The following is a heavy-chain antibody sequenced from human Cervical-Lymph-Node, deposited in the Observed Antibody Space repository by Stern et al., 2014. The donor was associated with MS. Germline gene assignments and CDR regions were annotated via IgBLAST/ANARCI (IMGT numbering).Heavy chain of an antibody. Sequence: EVQLEESGGDLVPPGRSLRLSCTASGLTFAGYTLAWFRQTPGKGPEWIGLISSKHYGATTKYAASLPGRFTVSRAAFRDIASLDMNSLRSEDTGVYFCARDRSPYPSGGYHYYAFDSWGQGTMVTVSS. D-gene: IGHD3-22*01. CDR1: GLTFAGYT. V-gene: IGHV3-49*03. J-gene: IGHJ3*02. CDR2: ISSKHYGATT. CDR3: ARDRSPYPSGGYHYYAFDS.